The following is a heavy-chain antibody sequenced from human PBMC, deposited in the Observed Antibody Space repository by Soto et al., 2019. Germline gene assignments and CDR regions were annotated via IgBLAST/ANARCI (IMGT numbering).Heavy chain of an antibody. CDR3: ARGRTVLLWFGGQGDWFDP. Sequence: QVQLQQWGAGLLKPSETLSLTCAVYGGSFSGYYWSWIRQPPGKGLEWIGEINHSGSTNYNPSLKSRVTIPVDTXXNXFXPKLSSVTAADTAVYYCARGRTVLLWFGGQGDWFDPWGQGTLVTVSS. CDR2: INHSGST. V-gene: IGHV4-34*01. J-gene: IGHJ5*02. CDR1: GGSFSGYY. D-gene: IGHD3-10*01.